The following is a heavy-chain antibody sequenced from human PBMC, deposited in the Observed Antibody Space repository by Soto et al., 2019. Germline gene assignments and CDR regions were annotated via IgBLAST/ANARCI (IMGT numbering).Heavy chain of an antibody. D-gene: IGHD3-3*01. CDR3: ARESYYDFWSGYFDY. Sequence: PSETLSLTCTVSGGSISSYYWSWIRQPPGKGLEWIGYIYYSGSTNYNPSLKSRVTISVDTSKNQFSLKLSSVTAADTALYYFARESYYDFWSGYFDYWGQGTLVTVSS. CDR1: GGSISSYY. CDR2: IYYSGST. J-gene: IGHJ4*02. V-gene: IGHV4-59*01.